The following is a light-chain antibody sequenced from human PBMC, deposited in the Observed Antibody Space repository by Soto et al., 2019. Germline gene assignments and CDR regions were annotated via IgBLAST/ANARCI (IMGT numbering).Light chain of an antibody. Sequence: QMTQSPPTLSASVEGRITITCWASENISRRLAWYQQKPGSAPKVLIYDASSLESGVPLRFSGSGSGTEVTLTIRSLQPDDSATYYFQQYNTYPNNFGQGTKLE. CDR1: ENISRR. J-gene: IGKJ2*01. CDR3: QQYNTYPNN. CDR2: DAS. V-gene: IGKV1-5*01.